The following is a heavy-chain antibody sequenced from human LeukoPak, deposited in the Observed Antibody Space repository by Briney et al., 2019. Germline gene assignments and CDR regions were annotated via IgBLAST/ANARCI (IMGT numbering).Heavy chain of an antibody. Sequence: PGGSLRLSCAASGFSLSSYAMHWVRQAPGKGLEWVAIISYDGSKKYYADSVKGRFTISRDNSKNTLYLQMNSLRAEDTALYYCARDGRDNSGWSPGAYWGQGTLVTVSS. CDR3: ARDGRDNSGWSPGAY. CDR2: ISYDGSKK. V-gene: IGHV3-30*04. J-gene: IGHJ4*02. CDR1: GFSLSSYA. D-gene: IGHD6-19*01.